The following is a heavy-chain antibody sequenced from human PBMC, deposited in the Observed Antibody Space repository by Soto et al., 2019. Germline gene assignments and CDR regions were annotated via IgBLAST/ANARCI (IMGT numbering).Heavy chain of an antibody. D-gene: IGHD5-18*01. CDR1: GFTFSSYA. V-gene: IGHV3-30-3*01. CDR3: ARAHLWGTAMVLWYYEL. J-gene: IGHJ2*01. Sequence: QVQLVESGGGVVQPGRSLRLSCAASGFTFSSYAMHWVRQAPGKGLEWVAVISYDGSNKYYADSVKGRFTISRDNSKNTLYLQINSLRAEDTAVYYYARAHLWGTAMVLWYYELWGPGTLVTVSS. CDR2: ISYDGSNK.